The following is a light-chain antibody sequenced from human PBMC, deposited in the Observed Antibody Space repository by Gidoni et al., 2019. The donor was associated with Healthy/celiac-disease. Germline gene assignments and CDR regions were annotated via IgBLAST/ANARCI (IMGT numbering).Light chain of an antibody. CDR1: QSVSSY. V-gene: IGKV3-11*01. Sequence: EIVLTQSPANMSLSPWERATLSCRASQSVSSYLAWYQQKPGQAPRLLIYDASNRATGIPARFSGSGSVTDIPLTISSLEPEDFAVYYCQQRSNWPPYTFGQGTKLEIK. J-gene: IGKJ2*01. CDR3: QQRSNWPPYT. CDR2: DAS.